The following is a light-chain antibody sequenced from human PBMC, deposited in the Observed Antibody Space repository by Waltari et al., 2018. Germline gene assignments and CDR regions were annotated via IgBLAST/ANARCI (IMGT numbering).Light chain of an antibody. Sequence: DFQMTQSPSTLSASVGDRVTITCRSSLCVKNNLAWYQQKPGKAPKVVIHKSSRLESGVPSRFSGSGYGTEFTLTISSLQPDDFATYYCQEYDTLPVTFGGGTKVEIK. V-gene: IGKV1-5*03. CDR1: LCVKNN. CDR3: QEYDTLPVT. CDR2: KSS. J-gene: IGKJ4*01.